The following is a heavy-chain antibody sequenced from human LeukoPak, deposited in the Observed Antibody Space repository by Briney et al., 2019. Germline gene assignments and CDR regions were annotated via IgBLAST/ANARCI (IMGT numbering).Heavy chain of an antibody. Sequence: GTSLRFSGAASGFTFSFYGIHWVRQAPGKGLEWVAVISDDGSTKYYSDSVKGRFTVSRDNSKDTLYLQMTSLTTEDTAVYYCAKDRYFDIRGRLDPWGQGTLVTVSS. V-gene: IGHV3-30*18. CDR3: AKDRYFDIRGRLDP. CDR2: ISDDGSTK. J-gene: IGHJ5*02. CDR1: GFTFSFYG. D-gene: IGHD3-9*01.